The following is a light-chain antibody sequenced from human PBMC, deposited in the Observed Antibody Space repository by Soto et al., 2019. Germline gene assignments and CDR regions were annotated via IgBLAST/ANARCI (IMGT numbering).Light chain of an antibody. J-gene: IGKJ1*01. CDR1: QSLVHSDGNTY. CDR2: KVS. CDR3: MQSTQFPRT. Sequence: DIVMTQTPLSSPVTLGQPASISCRSSQSLVHSDGNTYLSWLQQRPGQPPRVLIYKVSNRVSGVPDRFSGSGAETDFTLKISRVEAEYVGVYYCMQSTQFPRTFGQGTEVEIK. V-gene: IGKV2-24*01.